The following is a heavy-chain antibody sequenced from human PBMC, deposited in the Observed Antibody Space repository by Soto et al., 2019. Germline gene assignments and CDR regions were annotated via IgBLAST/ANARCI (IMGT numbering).Heavy chain of an antibody. V-gene: IGHV1-18*01. Sequence: QVQLVQSGGEVKRPGASVKVSCKTSGYTFSNYGITWVRQAPGQPLEWLGWISLYSDGTNYAQKFQRRVSMPTDTSTTTAYSELRSLRSDDTAVYYCARVVPGAEAWFGPWGQGTLVTVSS. CDR2: ISLYSDGT. D-gene: IGHD2-2*01. CDR1: GYTFSNYG. CDR3: ARVVPGAEAWFGP. J-gene: IGHJ5*02.